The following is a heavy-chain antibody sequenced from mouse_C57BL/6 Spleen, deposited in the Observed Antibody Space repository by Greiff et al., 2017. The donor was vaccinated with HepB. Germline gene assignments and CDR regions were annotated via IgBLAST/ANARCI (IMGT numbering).Heavy chain of an antibody. D-gene: IGHD1-1*01. CDR3: TTGGRYY. CDR1: GFNIKDDY. J-gene: IGHJ2*01. Sequence: DVQLQESGAELVRPGASVKLSCTASGFNIKDDYMHWVKQRPEQGLEWIGWIDPENGDTEYASKFQGKATITADTSSNTAYLQLSSLTSEDTAVYYCTTGGRYYWGQGTTLTGSS. V-gene: IGHV14-4*01. CDR2: IDPENGDT.